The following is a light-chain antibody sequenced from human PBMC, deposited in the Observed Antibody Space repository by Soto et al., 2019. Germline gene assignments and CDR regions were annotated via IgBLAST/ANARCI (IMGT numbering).Light chain of an antibody. J-gene: IGKJ2*02. Sequence: DIQMTESPSTLSTSVGDRVTITCRASQSISSWLAWYQQKPGKAPKLLIYKASSLESGVPSRFSGSGSGTEFTLPISSFQPDGFATYYCQQYSTFGQGTKLEIK. CDR2: KAS. CDR1: QSISSW. CDR3: QQYST. V-gene: IGKV1-5*03.